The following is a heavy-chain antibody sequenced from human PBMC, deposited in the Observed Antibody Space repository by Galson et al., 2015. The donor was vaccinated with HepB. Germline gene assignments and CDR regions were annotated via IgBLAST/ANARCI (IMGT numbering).Heavy chain of an antibody. D-gene: IGHD4/OR15-4a*01. CDR3: ARSDYGDHLQY. J-gene: IGHJ4*02. Sequence: LSLTCTVSGGSISGYYCNWIRQPPGKGLESIGHIYYTGRTHYNPSLEGRVTMSVDTSRNQFSLKLTSVTAADTAVYYCARSDYGDHLQYWGQGALVTVSS. CDR1: GGSISGYY. V-gene: IGHV4-59*01. CDR2: IYYTGRT.